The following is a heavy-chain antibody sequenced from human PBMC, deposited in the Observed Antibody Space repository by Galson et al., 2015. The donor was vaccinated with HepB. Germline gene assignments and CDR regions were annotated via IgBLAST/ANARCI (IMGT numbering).Heavy chain of an antibody. CDR1: GGSISSGGYY. Sequence: TLSLTCTVSGGSISSGGYYWSWIRQHPGKGLEWIGYIYYSGSTYYNPSLKSRVTISVDTSKNQFSLKLSSVTAADTAVYYCARDRGRSTAAIHKERYGMDVWGQGTTVTVSS. CDR2: IYYSGST. V-gene: IGHV4-31*03. J-gene: IGHJ6*02. D-gene: IGHD2-2*02. CDR3: ARDRGRSTAAIHKERYGMDV.